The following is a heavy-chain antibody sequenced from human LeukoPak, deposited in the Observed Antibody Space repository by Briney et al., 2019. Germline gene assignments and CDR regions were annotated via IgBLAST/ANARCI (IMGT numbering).Heavy chain of an antibody. CDR3: ARPERTLGYSSGWYD. CDR1: GYSISSGYY. Sequence: SETLSLTCAVSGYSISSGYYWGWIRQPPGKGLEWIGSIYYSGSTYYNPSLKSRVTISVDTSKNQFSLKLSSVTAADTAVYYCARPERTLGYSSGWYDWGQGTLVTVSS. J-gene: IGHJ4*02. V-gene: IGHV4-38-2*01. CDR2: IYYSGST. D-gene: IGHD6-19*01.